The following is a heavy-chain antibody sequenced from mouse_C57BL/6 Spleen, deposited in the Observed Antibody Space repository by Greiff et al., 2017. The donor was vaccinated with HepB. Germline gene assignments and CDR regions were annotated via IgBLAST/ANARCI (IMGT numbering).Heavy chain of an antibody. J-gene: IGHJ4*01. CDR3: ARSGGFHYAMDY. V-gene: IGHV1-50*01. CDR2: IDPSDSYT. D-gene: IGHD3-1*01. Sequence: QVQLKQPGAELVKPGASVKLSCKASGYTFTSYWMQWVKQRPGQGLEWIGEIDPSDSYTNYNQKFKGKATLTVDTSSSTAYMQLSSLTSEDSAVYYCARSGGFHYAMDYWGQGTSVTVSS. CDR1: GYTFTSYW.